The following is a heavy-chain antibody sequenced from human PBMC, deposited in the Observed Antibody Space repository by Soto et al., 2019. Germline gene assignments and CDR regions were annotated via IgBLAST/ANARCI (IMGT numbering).Heavy chain of an antibody. V-gene: IGHV3-11*01. CDR2: ISISGGTI. CDR1: GFTFSDYY. CDR3: ARERARVFDS. Sequence: LRLSCAASGFTFSDYYMSWIRQAPGKGLEWLSYISISGGTIYYADSVKGRFSISRDNAKNSLYLQLSSLRAEDTAVYFCARERARVFDSWGQGTLVTVSS. J-gene: IGHJ4*02.